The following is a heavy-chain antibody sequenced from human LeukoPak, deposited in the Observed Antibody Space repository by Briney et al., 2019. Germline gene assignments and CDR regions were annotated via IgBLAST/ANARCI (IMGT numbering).Heavy chain of an antibody. D-gene: IGHD3-10*01. Sequence: GASVKVSCKASGGTFSSYAISWVRQAPGQGLEWMGGIIPIFGTANYAQKFQGRVTITADESTSTAYMELSSLRSEDTAVYYCARDYGSGSYYISWGQGTLVTVSS. CDR3: ARDYGSGSYYIS. V-gene: IGHV1-69*13. CDR2: IIPIFGTA. J-gene: IGHJ4*02. CDR1: GGTFSSYA.